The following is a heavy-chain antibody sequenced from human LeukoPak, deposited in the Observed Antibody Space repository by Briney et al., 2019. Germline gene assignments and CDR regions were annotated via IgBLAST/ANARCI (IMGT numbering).Heavy chain of an antibody. CDR1: GFTVSSNY. CDR3: ARSRSGYYEDY. V-gene: IGHV3-53*01. D-gene: IGHD3-22*01. CDR2: IYSGGST. Sequence: GGSLRLSCAASGFTVSSNYMSWVRQAPGKGLEWVSVIYSGGSTYYADSVKGRFTISRDNAKNSLSLQVNSLSAEDTAVYHCARSRSGYYEDYWGQGTLVTVSS. J-gene: IGHJ4*02.